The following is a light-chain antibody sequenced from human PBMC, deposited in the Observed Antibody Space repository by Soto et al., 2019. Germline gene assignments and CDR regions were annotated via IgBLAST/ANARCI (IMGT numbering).Light chain of an antibody. CDR3: SSFSTSNYFV. Sequence: QSVLTQPPSASGSPGQSVTIACTVSASDVAAYNYVSWYQQHPGKAPKLIIYEVSKWPSGVPDRFSGSKSGNTAALTVSGLQAEDEADYYCSSFSTSNYFVFGSGTKVTVL. CDR2: EVS. J-gene: IGLJ1*01. V-gene: IGLV2-8*01. CDR1: ASDVAAYNY.